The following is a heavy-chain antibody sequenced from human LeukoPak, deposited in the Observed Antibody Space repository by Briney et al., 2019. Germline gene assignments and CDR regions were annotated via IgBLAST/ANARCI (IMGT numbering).Heavy chain of an antibody. Sequence: ASVKVSCKASGYTFTSYDINWVRQATGQGLEWMGWMNPNSGNTGYAQKFQGRVTMTRNTSISTAYMELSSLRSEDTAVYYCARDGYGDYANMRYYFDYWGQGTLVTVSS. CDR2: MNPNSGNT. V-gene: IGHV1-8*01. D-gene: IGHD4-17*01. CDR1: GYTFTSYD. CDR3: ARDGYGDYANMRYYFDY. J-gene: IGHJ4*02.